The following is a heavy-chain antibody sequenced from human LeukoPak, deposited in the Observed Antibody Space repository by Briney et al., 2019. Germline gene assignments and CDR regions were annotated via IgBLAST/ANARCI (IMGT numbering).Heavy chain of an antibody. J-gene: IGHJ4*02. D-gene: IGHD3-22*01. Sequence: ASVKVSCKVSGYTLTELSMHWVRQAPGKGLEWMGGFDPEDGETIYAQKFQGRVTMTEDTSTDTAYMELSSLRSEDTAVYYCATGEKGYYDSSGPGHYWGQGTLVTVSS. CDR2: FDPEDGET. CDR3: ATGEKGYYDSSGPGHY. V-gene: IGHV1-24*01. CDR1: GYTLTELS.